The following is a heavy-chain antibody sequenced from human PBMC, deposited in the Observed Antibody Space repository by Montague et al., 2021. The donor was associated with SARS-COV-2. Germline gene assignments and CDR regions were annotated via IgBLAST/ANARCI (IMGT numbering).Heavy chain of an antibody. J-gene: IGHJ3*02. Sequence: SETLSLTCTGAGGAISRDSLDWHWLRQQPGQGLEWIGLIYHSGGTYNGPSLKRRFSISVDTSKNQFSLKVTSVTAADTAVYYCARRPGTFGAAFDIWGLGTMVTVSS. CDR3: ARRPGTFGAAFDI. V-gene: IGHV4-39*01. CDR1: GGAISRDSLD. CDR2: IYHSGGT. D-gene: IGHD3-10*01.